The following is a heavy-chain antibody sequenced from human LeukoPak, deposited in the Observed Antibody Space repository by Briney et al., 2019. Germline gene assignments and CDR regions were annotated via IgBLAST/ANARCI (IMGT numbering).Heavy chain of an antibody. CDR2: MNPNSGNT. CDR3: ARGRGYSGYYYMDV. V-gene: IGHV1-8*03. D-gene: IGHD2-21*01. Sequence: ASVKVSCKASGYTFTSYDINWVRQATGQGLEWMGWMNPNSGNTGYAQKFQGRVTITRNTSISTAYMELSSLRSEDTAVYYCARGRGYSGYYYMDVWGKGTTVTVSS. CDR1: GYTFTSYD. J-gene: IGHJ6*03.